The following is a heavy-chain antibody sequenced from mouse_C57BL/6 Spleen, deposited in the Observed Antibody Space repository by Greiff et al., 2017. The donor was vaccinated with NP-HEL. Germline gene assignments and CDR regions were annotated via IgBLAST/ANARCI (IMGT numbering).Heavy chain of an antibody. CDR3: AKQGMDY. J-gene: IGHJ4*01. CDR2: INPSGGYP. Sequence: VQLQQSGAELARPGASVKMSCKASGYTFTSYSMHWVKQRPGQGLEWIGYINPSGGYPKYNQKFKDKATLTADKSSSTAYMQLSSLTYEDTAVYYCAKQGMDYWGQGTSVTVSS. CDR1: GYTFTSYS. V-gene: IGHV1-4*01.